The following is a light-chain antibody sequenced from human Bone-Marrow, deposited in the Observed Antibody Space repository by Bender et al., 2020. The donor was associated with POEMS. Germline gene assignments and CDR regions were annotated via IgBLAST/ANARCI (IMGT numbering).Light chain of an antibody. Sequence: SFELTQPPSVSVSPGQTASISCSGENLGDKYACWYQHNPGQSPGLVIYQDNRRPSGIPERFSASNSGNTATLTISGTQGMDGADYYCQAWDSSTSFVFGTGTKVTVL. CDR1: NLGDKY. CDR2: QDN. J-gene: IGLJ1*01. V-gene: IGLV3-1*01. CDR3: QAWDSSTSFV.